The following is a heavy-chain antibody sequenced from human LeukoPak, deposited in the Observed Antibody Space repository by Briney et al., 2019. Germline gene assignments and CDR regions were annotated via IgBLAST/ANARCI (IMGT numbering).Heavy chain of an antibody. J-gene: IGHJ4*02. CDR3: AKSFSVVVGREYYFHY. D-gene: IGHD3-22*01. CDR2: ISSSSSYI. CDR1: GFTFSSYS. Sequence: GGSLRLSCAASGFTFSSYSMNWVRQAPGKGLEWVSSISSSSSYIYYADSVKGRFTISRDNAKNSLYLQMNSLRAEDTAVYYCAKSFSVVVGREYYFHYWGQGTLVTVSS. V-gene: IGHV3-21*01.